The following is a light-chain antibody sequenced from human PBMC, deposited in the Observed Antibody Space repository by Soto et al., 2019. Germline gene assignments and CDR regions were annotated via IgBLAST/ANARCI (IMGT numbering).Light chain of an antibody. J-gene: IGKJ2*01. CDR1: QSISSW. CDR3: QQYDSYPYT. CDR2: KAS. V-gene: IGKV1-5*03. Sequence: DIKMTQSPSTLSASVGDRVTITCRASQSISSWFAWYQQKPGKAPKLLIYKASNLESGVPSRFSGSGSGTEFTLAISSLQPGDFATFYCQQYDSYPYTFGQGTKLEIK.